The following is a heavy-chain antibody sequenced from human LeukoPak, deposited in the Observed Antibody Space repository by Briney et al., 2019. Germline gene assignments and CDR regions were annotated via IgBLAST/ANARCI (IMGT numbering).Heavy chain of an antibody. J-gene: IGHJ4*02. CDR1: GAPISSYY. CDR3: ARDLSGSLYFDY. D-gene: IGHD3-10*01. Sequence: SETLSLTCSVSGAPISSYYYTWIRQTAGGGLEWIGRLYISGSTAYNPSLKSRVTISVDTSNNQFFLELTSVTAADTAVYFCARDLSGSLYFDYWGQGVLVTVSS. CDR2: LYISGST. V-gene: IGHV4-4*07.